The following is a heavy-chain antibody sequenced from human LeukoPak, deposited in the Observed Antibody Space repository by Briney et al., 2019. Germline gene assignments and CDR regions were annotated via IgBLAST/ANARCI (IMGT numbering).Heavy chain of an antibody. Sequence: ASVKVSCKVSGYTLTELSMHWVRQAPGKGLEWMGGFDPEDGETIYAQKFQGRVTMTEDTSTDTAYMELSSLRSEDTAVYYCATRRYDFQSGYYSMDVWGQGTTVTVSS. J-gene: IGHJ6*02. D-gene: IGHD3-3*01. CDR1: GYTLTELS. CDR3: ATRRYDFQSGYYSMDV. V-gene: IGHV1-24*01. CDR2: FDPEDGET.